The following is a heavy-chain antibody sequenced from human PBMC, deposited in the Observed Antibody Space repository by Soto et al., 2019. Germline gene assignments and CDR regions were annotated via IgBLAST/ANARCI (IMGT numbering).Heavy chain of an antibody. J-gene: IGHJ3*02. V-gene: IGHV1-2*02. CDR2: INPNSGGT. D-gene: IGHD3-22*01. CDR3: AVYYDSSGYYSSLDAFDI. CDR1: GCTFTGYY. Sequence: ASVKVSCKASGCTFTGYYMHWVRQAPGQGXEWMGWINPNSGGTNYAQKFQGRVTMTRDTSISTAYMELSRLRSDDTAVYYCAVYYDSSGYYSSLDAFDIWGQGTMVTVSS.